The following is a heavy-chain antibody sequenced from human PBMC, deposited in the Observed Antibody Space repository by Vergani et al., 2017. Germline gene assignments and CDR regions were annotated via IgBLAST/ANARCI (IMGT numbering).Heavy chain of an antibody. CDR1: GESIRSGSHY. CDR3: ARSRPYCTSGSCPAI. D-gene: IGHD2-15*01. Sequence: QVQLQESGPGLVKPSQTLSLTCTVSGESIRSGSHYWSWIRQPAGKGPEWIGHIHTGGSTDLNPSFKSRVSISVDTSKSQFSLKLNSVTVADTAVYYWARSRPYCTSGSCPAIWGQGTLVTVSS. V-gene: IGHV4-61*02. CDR2: IHTGGST. J-gene: IGHJ4*02.